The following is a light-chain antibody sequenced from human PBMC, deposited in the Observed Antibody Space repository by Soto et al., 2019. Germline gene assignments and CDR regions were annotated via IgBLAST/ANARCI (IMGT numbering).Light chain of an antibody. Sequence: DIQMTQSPSTLSGSVGDRVTITCRASQTISSWLAWYQQKPGKAPKLLIYKASTLKSGVPSRFSGSGSGTEFTLTISGLEAEDFAVYFCQHFGSSPPVTFGQGTRLEIK. CDR3: QHFGSSPPVT. CDR2: KAS. CDR1: QTISSW. J-gene: IGKJ5*01. V-gene: IGKV1-5*03.